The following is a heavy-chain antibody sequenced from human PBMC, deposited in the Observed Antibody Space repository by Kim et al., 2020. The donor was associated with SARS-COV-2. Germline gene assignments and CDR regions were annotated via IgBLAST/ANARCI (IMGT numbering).Heavy chain of an antibody. Sequence: SETLSLTCTVSGGSISNYYWSWIRQPPGKGLEWIGYIYYSGSTNYNPSLKSRVTISVGTSKNQFSLKLSSVTAADTAVYYCVGGGGNGPGAFHIWGQGTMVTVSS. D-gene: IGHD2-15*01. CDR2: IYYSGST. CDR3: VGGGGNGPGAFHI. V-gene: IGHV4-59*01. CDR1: GGSISNYY. J-gene: IGHJ3*02.